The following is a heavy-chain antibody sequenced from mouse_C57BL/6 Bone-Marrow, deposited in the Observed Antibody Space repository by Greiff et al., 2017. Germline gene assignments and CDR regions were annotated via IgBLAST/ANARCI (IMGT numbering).Heavy chain of an antibody. CDR3: ARDDYEGFAY. J-gene: IGHJ3*01. V-gene: IGHV5-4*01. Sequence: EVQLVESGGGLVKPGGSLKLSCAASGFTFSSYAMSWVRQTPEKRLEWVATISAGGSYTYYPDNVKGGFTISRDNAKNNLYLQMGHLTSEDTAMYYCARDDYEGFAYWGQGTLVTVSA. CDR2: ISAGGSYT. CDR1: GFTFSSYA. D-gene: IGHD2-4*01.